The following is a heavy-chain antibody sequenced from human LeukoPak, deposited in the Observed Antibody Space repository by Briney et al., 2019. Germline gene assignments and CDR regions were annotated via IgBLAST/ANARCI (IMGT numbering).Heavy chain of an antibody. CDR1: GAPINTYH. CDR3: ARVGGPVPAALEDAFDL. D-gene: IGHD2-15*01. J-gene: IGHJ3*01. Sequence: SETLSLTCNVSGAPINTYHWSWIRQSAGGGLEFIGRVYTSGSPDYNPSLKSRVIMSADTSKNQFSLKLRSVTAADTALYYCARVGGPVPAALEDAFDLWGQGILVTVSS. CDR2: VYTSGSP. V-gene: IGHV4-4*07.